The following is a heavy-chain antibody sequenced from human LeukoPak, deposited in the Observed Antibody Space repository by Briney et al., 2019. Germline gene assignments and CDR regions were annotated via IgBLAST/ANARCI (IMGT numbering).Heavy chain of an antibody. CDR2: ISSSSTYI. Sequence: GGSLRLSCAASGFSFSTYYVNWVRQAPGKGLEWVSCISSSSTYIYYADSVRGRFAISRDNAKNSLYLQMNSLRAEDTAVYYCATYGLGTYHLEDWGQGTLVTVSS. J-gene: IGHJ4*02. CDR1: GFSFSTYY. V-gene: IGHV3-21*01. CDR3: ATYGLGTYHLED. D-gene: IGHD3-10*01.